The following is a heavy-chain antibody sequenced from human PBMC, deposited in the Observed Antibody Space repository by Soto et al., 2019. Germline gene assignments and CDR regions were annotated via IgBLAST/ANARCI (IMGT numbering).Heavy chain of an antibody. CDR3: FTELGGFEF. Sequence: QVQLVESGGGVVQPGRPLRLSCAASGFIFSNFGMHWVRQAPGKGLEWVAVISSDGRNKYYADSVKGRFTISRDNSKNTLYVQMNSLRDEDTVVYYCFTELGGFEFWGQGALLTVSS. V-gene: IGHV3-30*04. D-gene: IGHD3-16*01. CDR2: ISSDGRNK. CDR1: GFIFSNFG. J-gene: IGHJ4*02.